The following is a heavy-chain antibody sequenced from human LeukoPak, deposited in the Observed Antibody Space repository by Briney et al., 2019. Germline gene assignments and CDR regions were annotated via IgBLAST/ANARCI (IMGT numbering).Heavy chain of an antibody. CDR2: IGSSGTTI. CDR3: ALLAVASDFDY. D-gene: IGHD6-19*01. V-gene: IGHV3-48*03. Sequence: PGGPLRLSCAVSGFPFSVYEMHWVRQAPGKGLEWVSNIGSSGTTIYYADSVRGRFSISRDNAKSSLYLQMNSLRVEDTAVYYCALLAVASDFDYWGQGALVTVSS. J-gene: IGHJ4*02. CDR1: GFPFSVYE.